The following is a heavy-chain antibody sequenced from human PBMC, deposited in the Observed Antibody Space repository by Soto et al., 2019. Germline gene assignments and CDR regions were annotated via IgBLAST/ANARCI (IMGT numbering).Heavy chain of an antibody. CDR2: IYWDDTK. Sequence: QITLKESGPPLVKPTQTLTLTCTFSGFSLPTARVGVGWIRQPPGKALEWLAVIYWDDTKTYRPSLKSRLTITKDTSKNQVDLTMTDMDPVDTATYYCAHAYGGRSLYWGQGTLVTVSS. V-gene: IGHV2-5*02. D-gene: IGHD1-26*01. CDR1: GFSLPTARVG. CDR3: AHAYGGRSLY. J-gene: IGHJ4*02.